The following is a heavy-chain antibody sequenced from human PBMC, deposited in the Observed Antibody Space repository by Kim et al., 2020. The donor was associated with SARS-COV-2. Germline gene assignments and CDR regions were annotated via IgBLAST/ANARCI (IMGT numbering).Heavy chain of an antibody. D-gene: IGHD3-3*01. J-gene: IGHJ4*02. V-gene: IGHV4-31*03. CDR3: ARAPRRIITIFGVVTHFDY. CDR1: GGSISSGGYY. Sequence: SETLSLTCTVSGGSISSGGYYWSWIRQHPGKGLEWIGYIYYSGSTYYNPSLKSRVTISVDTSKNQFSLKLSSVTAADTAVYYCARAPRRIITIFGVVTHFDYWGQGNLVTVSS. CDR2: IYYSGST.